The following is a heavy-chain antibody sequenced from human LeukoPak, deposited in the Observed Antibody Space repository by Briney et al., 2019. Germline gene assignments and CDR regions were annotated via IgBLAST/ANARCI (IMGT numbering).Heavy chain of an antibody. D-gene: IGHD6-19*01. Sequence: GGSLRLSCAASGFTFSSYGMHWVRQAPGKGVEWVAFIRYDGSNKYYAGSVKGRFTISRDNSKSTLYLQMNSLRREDSALYYCSAVAGVFDYWGQGTVVTVSS. CDR2: IRYDGSNK. J-gene: IGHJ4*02. CDR3: SAVAGVFDY. V-gene: IGHV3-30*02. CDR1: GFTFSSYG.